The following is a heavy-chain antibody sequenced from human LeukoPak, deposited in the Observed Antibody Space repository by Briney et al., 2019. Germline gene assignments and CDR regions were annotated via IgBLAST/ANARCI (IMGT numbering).Heavy chain of an antibody. V-gene: IGHV1-2*02. CDR3: AAKALLWFGELPHPFDY. CDR1: GYTFTGYY. D-gene: IGHD3-10*01. CDR2: INPNSGGT. Sequence: ASVKVSCKASGYTFTGYYMHWVRQAPGQGLEWMGWINPNSGGTNYAQKFQGRVTMTRDTSISTAYMELSRLRSDDTAVYYCAAKALLWFGELPHPFDYWGQGTLVTVSS. J-gene: IGHJ4*02.